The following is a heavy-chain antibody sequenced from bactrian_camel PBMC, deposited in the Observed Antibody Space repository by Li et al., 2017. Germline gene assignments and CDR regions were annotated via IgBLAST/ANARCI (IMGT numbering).Heavy chain of an antibody. D-gene: IGHD3*01. CDR3: ASDLSWVLCEHKTTFAV. V-gene: IGHV3S53*01. Sequence: HVQLVESGGDSVQAGGSLRLSCDTSGYTNTMPCMGWFRQAPGKEREGVATIDITGGTSYADSVKGRFTISKENAKNTLYLQMNSLKPEDSALYYCASDLSWVLCEHKTTFAVWGQGTQVTVS. CDR1: GYTNTMPC. J-gene: IGHJ4*01. CDR2: IDITGGT.